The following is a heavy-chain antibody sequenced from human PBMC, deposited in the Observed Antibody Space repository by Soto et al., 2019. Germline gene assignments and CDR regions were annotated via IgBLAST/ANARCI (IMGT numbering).Heavy chain of an antibody. J-gene: IGHJ4*02. CDR2: VYVNADT. V-gene: IGHV4-4*07. CDR1: RDSISLFS. Sequence: PSETLTLTCTVSRDSISLFSWSLIRQSAGKGLEWIGRVYVNADTKYAPSLRSRLNISVDTSKNQLSLRLTYVTAADTAVYFCAIEARGDPPGIFHYWGRATLVTLFS. D-gene: IGHD2-21*02. CDR3: AIEARGDPPGIFHY.